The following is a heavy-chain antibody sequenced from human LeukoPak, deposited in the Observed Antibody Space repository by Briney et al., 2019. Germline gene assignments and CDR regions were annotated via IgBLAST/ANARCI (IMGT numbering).Heavy chain of an antibody. CDR2: INPNSGGT. Sequence: ASVKVSCKASGYTFTGYYMHWVRQAPGQGLEWMGWINPNSGGTNYAQKFQGRVTMTRDTSISTAYMELSRLRSDDTAVYYCARWDKYYYDSSGQVDYWGQGTLVTVSS. J-gene: IGHJ4*02. CDR3: ARWDKYYYDSSGQVDY. D-gene: IGHD3-22*01. V-gene: IGHV1-2*02. CDR1: GYTFTGYY.